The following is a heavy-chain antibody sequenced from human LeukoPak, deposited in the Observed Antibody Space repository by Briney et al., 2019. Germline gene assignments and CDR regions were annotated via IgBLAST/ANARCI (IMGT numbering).Heavy chain of an antibody. J-gene: IGHJ4*02. CDR2: ISSSSSYI. D-gene: IGHD1-26*01. V-gene: IGHV3-21*01. Sequence: GGSLRLSCVVSGFDFSGFSMSWVRQAPGKGLEWVSSISSSSSYIYYADSVKGRFTISRDNAKNSLYLQMNSLRAEDTAVYYCARARVGATTSPPDFDYWGQGTLVTVSS. CDR3: ARARVGATTSPPDFDY. CDR1: GFDFSGFS.